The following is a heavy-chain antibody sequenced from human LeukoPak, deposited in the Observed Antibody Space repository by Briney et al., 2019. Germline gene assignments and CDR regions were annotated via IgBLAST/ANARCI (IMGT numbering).Heavy chain of an antibody. V-gene: IGHV4-39*01. Sequence: SETLSLTCTVSGGSISSSSYYWGWIRQPPGKGLEWIGSIYYSGSTYYNPSLKSRVTISVDTSKNQFSLKLSSVTAADAAVYYCAATDRCSGGSCYSLGFWFDPWGQGTLVTVSS. CDR2: IYYSGST. CDR3: AATDRCSGGSCYSLGFWFDP. D-gene: IGHD2-15*01. CDR1: GGSISSSSYY. J-gene: IGHJ5*02.